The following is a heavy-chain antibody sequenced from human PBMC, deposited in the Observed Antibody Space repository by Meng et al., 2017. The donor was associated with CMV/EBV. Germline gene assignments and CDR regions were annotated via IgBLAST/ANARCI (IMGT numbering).Heavy chain of an antibody. D-gene: IGHD1-26*01. Sequence: GGSLRLSCAASGFTFDDYAMHWVRQAPGKGLEWVSGISWNSGSIGYADSVKGRFTISRDNAKNSLYLQMNSLRAEDTAVYYCARYAGATFAYYYYGMDVWGQGTTVTVSS. J-gene: IGHJ6*02. CDR2: ISWNSGSI. CDR1: GFTFDDYA. CDR3: ARYAGATFAYYYYGMDV. V-gene: IGHV3-9*01.